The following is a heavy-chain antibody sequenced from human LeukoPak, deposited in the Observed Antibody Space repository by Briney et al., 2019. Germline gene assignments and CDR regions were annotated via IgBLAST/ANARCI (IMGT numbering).Heavy chain of an antibody. CDR3: AKSEVVVAARYYYYYGMDV. CDR2: ISNSASAI. CDR1: GFTFSDYY. J-gene: IGHJ6*02. V-gene: IGHV3-11*04. Sequence: PGGSLRLSCAASGFTFSDYYMSWIRQAPGKGLEWVSSISNSASAIYYADSVKGRFTISRDNANNSLYLQMNSLRAEDTAVYYCAKSEVVVAARYYYYYGMDVWGQGTTVTVSS. D-gene: IGHD2-15*01.